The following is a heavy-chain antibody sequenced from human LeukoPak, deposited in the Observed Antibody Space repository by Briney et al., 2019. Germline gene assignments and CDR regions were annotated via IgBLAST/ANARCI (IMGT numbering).Heavy chain of an antibody. Sequence: GGSLRLSCAASGFTFSSHGMSWVRQAPGKGLEWVSSINANGGSTAYADSVRGRFTISRDNAKNSLYLQMNNLRAEDTAFYYCVRHDFWSGFKGGDYWGQGTLVTVSS. CDR3: VRHDFWSGFKGGDY. D-gene: IGHD3-3*01. J-gene: IGHJ4*02. CDR1: GFTFSSHG. CDR2: INANGGST. V-gene: IGHV3-20*04.